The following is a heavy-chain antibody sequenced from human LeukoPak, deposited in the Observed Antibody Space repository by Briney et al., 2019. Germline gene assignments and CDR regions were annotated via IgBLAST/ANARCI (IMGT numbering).Heavy chain of an antibody. CDR1: GFTFDDYA. J-gene: IGHJ4*02. CDR3: AKDATRYYYDSLGDY. CDR2: ISWNSGSI. Sequence: GGSLRLSCAASGFTFDDYAMHWVRQAPGKGLEWVSGISWNSGSIGYADSVKGRFTISRGNAKNSLYLQMNSLRAEDTALYYCAKDATRYYYDSLGDYWGQGTLVTVSS. V-gene: IGHV3-9*01. D-gene: IGHD3-22*01.